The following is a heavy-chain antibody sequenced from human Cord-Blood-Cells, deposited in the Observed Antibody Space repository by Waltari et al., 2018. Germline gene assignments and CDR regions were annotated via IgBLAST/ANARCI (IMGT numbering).Heavy chain of an antibody. CDR3: ARGRDSSSWYPHYYYYGMDV. J-gene: IGHJ6*02. CDR2: INHSGST. CDR1: GGSFRGYY. D-gene: IGHD6-13*01. V-gene: IGHV4-34*01. Sequence: QVQLQQWGAGLLKPSETLSLTCAVYGGSFRGYYWSWIRQPPGKGLEWIGEINHSGSTNYNPSLKSRVTISVDTSKNQFSLKLSSVTAADTAVYYCARGRDSSSWYPHYYYYGMDVWGQGTTVTVSS.